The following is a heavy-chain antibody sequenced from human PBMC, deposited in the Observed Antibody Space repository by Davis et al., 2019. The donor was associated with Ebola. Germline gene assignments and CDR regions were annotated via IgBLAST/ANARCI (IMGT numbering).Heavy chain of an antibody. CDR3: ASQPKAEATIYYYYGMDV. J-gene: IGHJ6*02. D-gene: IGHD5-12*01. CDR1: GYTFTSYY. Sequence: AASVTVSCKASGYTFTSYYMHWVRQAPGQGLEWMGIINPSGGSTSYAQKFQGRVTMTRDTSTSTVYMELSSLRSEDTAVYYCASQPKAEATIYYYYGMDVWGQGTTVTVSS. CDR2: INPSGGST. V-gene: IGHV1-46*01.